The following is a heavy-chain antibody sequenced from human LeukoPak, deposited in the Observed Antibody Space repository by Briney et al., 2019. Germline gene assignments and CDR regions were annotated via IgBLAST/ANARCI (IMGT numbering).Heavy chain of an antibody. Sequence: GGSLRLSCAASGFTFNSYWMHWVRQAPGKGLVWVSRIDEDGKTIDYEDSVKGRLPISRDNAKDILYLQMSSLRDEDTAVYYCVSDLCGGDDQWGRGTLVTVSS. CDR3: VSDLCGGDDQ. CDR2: IDEDGKTI. J-gene: IGHJ5*02. D-gene: IGHD3-3*01. CDR1: GFTFNSYW. V-gene: IGHV3-74*01.